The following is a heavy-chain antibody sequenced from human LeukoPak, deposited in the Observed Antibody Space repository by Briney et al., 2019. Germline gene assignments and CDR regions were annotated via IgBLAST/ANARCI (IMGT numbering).Heavy chain of an antibody. D-gene: IGHD3-9*01. Sequence: SGGSLRLSCAASGFTFSSYAMSWVRQAPGKGLEWVSVISSGGSTYYADSVKGRFTISRDNSKNTLYLQMNSLRAEDTAVYYCARNYYDILTGVRNWGQGTLVTVSS. J-gene: IGHJ4*02. CDR1: GFTFSSYA. CDR2: ISSGGST. CDR3: ARNYYDILTGVRN. V-gene: IGHV3-53*01.